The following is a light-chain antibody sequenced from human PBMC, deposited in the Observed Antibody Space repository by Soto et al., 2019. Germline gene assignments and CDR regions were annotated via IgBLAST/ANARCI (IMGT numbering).Light chain of an antibody. Sequence: QSVLTQPRSVSGSPGQSVTISCSGTSSDVCDYEYVSWYQQNPGKAPRLLIYHVGQRPSGVPDRFSGSKSGTTASLTISGLQADDEAEYFCSSYTAGRTVVFGGGTKVTVL. CDR3: SSYTAGRTVV. CDR2: HVG. J-gene: IGLJ2*01. CDR1: SSDVCDYEY. V-gene: IGLV2-11*01.